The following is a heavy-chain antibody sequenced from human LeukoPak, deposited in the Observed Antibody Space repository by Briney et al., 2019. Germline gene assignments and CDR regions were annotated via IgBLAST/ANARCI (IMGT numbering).Heavy chain of an antibody. D-gene: IGHD6-6*01. CDR1: GGSVSNYY. J-gene: IGHJ4*02. V-gene: IGHV4-59*08. Sequence: PSETLSLTCSVSGGSVSNYYWSWIRQPPGKGLEWIGYVYYTGSTNYNPSLKSRVTMFEDKSKNQFSLRLYSVTVAGTAVYYCARHFAYSSSSYFDYWGQGSPVTVSS. CDR2: VYYTGST. CDR3: ARHFAYSSSSYFDY.